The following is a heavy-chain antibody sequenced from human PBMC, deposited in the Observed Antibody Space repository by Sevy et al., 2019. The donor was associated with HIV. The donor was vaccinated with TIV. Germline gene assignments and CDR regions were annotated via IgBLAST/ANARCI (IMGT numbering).Heavy chain of an antibody. CDR2: MNPNSGGT. CDR3: ACYAIDVFYI. D-gene: IGHD3-16*01. CDR1: GYTFTGYY. Sequence: ASVKVSCQASGYTFTGYYIHWVRQAPGQGLEWMGRMNPNSGGTNYAQKFQGRVAMTRDTSISTAYMELSRLRSDDTAVYYCACYAIDVFYIWGQGTMVTVSS. V-gene: IGHV1-2*06. J-gene: IGHJ3*02.